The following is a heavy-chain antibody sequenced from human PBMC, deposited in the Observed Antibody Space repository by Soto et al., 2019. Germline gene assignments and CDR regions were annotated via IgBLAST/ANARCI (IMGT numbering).Heavy chain of an antibody. V-gene: IGHV2-5*02. CDR1: GFSLTTSGVG. CDR2: LYWDDDN. J-gene: IGHJ4*02. CDR3: AHGSGWLFDY. D-gene: IGHD6-19*01. Sequence: QITLKESGPPLVKPTQTLTLTCTFCGFSLTTSGVGVGWIRQPPGKALEWLALLYWDDDNQYSPSLRNRLTLTKDTSKNHVVLTMTNMDPVDTATYYCAHGSGWLFDYWGQGTLVTVSS.